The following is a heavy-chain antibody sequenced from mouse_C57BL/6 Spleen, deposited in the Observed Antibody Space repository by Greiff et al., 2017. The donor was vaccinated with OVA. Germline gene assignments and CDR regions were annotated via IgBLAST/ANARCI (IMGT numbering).Heavy chain of an antibody. D-gene: IGHD2-10*02. V-gene: IGHV14-2*01. CDR2: FDPEDGDT. Sequence: EVQLQQSGAELVKPGASVKLSCTASGFNIKDYYMHWVKQRTEQGLEWIGRFDPEDGDTKYAPKFQGKATITADTSSNTAYLQLSSLASEDTAVYYCASFLVPFDCWGQGTTLTVSS. CDR3: ASFLVPFDC. J-gene: IGHJ2*01. CDR1: GFNIKDYY.